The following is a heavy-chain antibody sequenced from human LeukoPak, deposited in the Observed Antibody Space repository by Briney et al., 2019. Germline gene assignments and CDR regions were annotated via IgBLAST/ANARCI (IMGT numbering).Heavy chain of an antibody. J-gene: IGHJ4*02. Sequence: PSETEALTCTVSLDSTTSNFWSWVRQPPGKGLEWIGEIHRSGSPNYNPSLQSRVTISIDRSRKQFVLELSSVTAADTAFYYCARENLGDFNPWDYWGQGTLVTVSS. CDR2: IHRSGSP. V-gene: IGHV4-4*02. CDR1: LDSTTSNF. CDR3: ARENLGDFNPWDY. D-gene: IGHD3-3*01.